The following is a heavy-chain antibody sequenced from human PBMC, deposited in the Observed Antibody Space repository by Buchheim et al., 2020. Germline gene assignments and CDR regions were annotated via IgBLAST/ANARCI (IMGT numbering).Heavy chain of an antibody. Sequence: QVQLVESGGGVVQPGRSLRLSCAASGFTFSSYGMHWVRQAPGKGLEWVAVISYDGSNKYYADSVKGRFTISRANSKNTLYLQMNSLRAEDTAVYYCAKDRGRYFDWPTGVDYWGQGTL. CDR2: ISYDGSNK. CDR1: GFTFSSYG. D-gene: IGHD3-9*01. J-gene: IGHJ4*02. CDR3: AKDRGRYFDWPTGVDY. V-gene: IGHV3-30*18.